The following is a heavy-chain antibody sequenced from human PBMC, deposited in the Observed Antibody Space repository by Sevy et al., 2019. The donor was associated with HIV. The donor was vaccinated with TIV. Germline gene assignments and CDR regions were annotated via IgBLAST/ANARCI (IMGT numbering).Heavy chain of an antibody. CDR2: IYYSGST. CDR1: GGSISSYY. CDR3: ARAYDSSGYHVRDDAFDI. J-gene: IGHJ3*02. Sequence: SETLSLTCTVSGGSISSYYWSWIRQPPGKGLEWIGYIYYSGSTNYNPSLKSRVTISVDTSKNQFSLKLSSVTAADTAVYYCARAYDSSGYHVRDDAFDIWGQGTMVTVSS. D-gene: IGHD3-22*01. V-gene: IGHV4-59*01.